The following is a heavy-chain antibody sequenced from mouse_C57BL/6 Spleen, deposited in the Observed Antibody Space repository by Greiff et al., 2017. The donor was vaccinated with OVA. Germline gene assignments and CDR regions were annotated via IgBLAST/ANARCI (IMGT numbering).Heavy chain of an antibody. D-gene: IGHD1-1*01. J-gene: IGHJ4*01. CDR3: ARPAVVATRYAMDY. V-gene: IGHV1-78*01. CDR1: GYTFTDHT. CDR2: IYPRDGST. Sequence: LLESDAELVKPGASVKISCTVSGYTFTDHTIHWMKQRPEQGLEWIGYIYPRDGSTKYNEKFKGKATLTADKSSSTAYMQLNSLTSEDSAVYFCARPAVVATRYAMDYWGQGTSVTVSS.